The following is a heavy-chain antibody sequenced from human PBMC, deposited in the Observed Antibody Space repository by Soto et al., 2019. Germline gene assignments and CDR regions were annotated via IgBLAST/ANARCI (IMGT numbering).Heavy chain of an antibody. V-gene: IGHV3-11*01. Sequence: PGGSLRLSRAASGFTFSDYYMTWIRQAPGKGLEWVSYISSSGSGIYYPDSVKGRFTISRDNAKNTLYLQMNSLRAEDTAVYYCAKGTITGTTRCPFDPWGQGTLVTVSS. J-gene: IGHJ5*02. D-gene: IGHD1-7*01. CDR2: ISSSGSGI. CDR3: AKGTITGTTRCPFDP. CDR1: GFTFSDYY.